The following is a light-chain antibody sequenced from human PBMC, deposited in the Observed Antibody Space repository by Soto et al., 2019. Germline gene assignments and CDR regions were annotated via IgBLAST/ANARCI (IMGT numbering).Light chain of an antibody. Sequence: QSALTQPPSASGSPGQSVTISCTGTSSDVGGYNYVSWYQQHPGKAPKLMIYEVSKRPSGVPDRFSGSKSGNTASLTVSGLQAEDEADDYCSAYAGSNNFVVFGGGTKFTVL. J-gene: IGLJ2*01. CDR3: SAYAGSNNFVV. V-gene: IGLV2-8*01. CDR2: EVS. CDR1: SSDVGGYNY.